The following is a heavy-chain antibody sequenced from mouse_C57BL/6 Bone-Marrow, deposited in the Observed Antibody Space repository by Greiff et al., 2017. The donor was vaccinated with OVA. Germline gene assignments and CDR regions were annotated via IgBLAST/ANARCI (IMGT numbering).Heavy chain of an antibody. CDR2: IDPETGGT. Sequence: QVQLQQSGAELVRPGASVTLSCKASGYTFTDYEMHWVKQTPVHGLEWIGAIDPETGGTAYNQKFKGKAILTADKSSSTAYMELRSLTSEDSAVYYCSRMGLLFFAYWGQGTLVTVSA. CDR1: GYTFTDYE. J-gene: IGHJ3*01. V-gene: IGHV1-15*01. CDR3: SRMGLLFFAY. D-gene: IGHD2-10*01.